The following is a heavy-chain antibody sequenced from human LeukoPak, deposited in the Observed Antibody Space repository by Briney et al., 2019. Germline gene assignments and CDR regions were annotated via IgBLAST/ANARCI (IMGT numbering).Heavy chain of an antibody. V-gene: IGHV4-34*01. CDR3: ARGITYYFDY. J-gene: IGHJ4*02. D-gene: IGHD3-10*01. CDR1: GGSFSGYY. CDR2: INHSGST. Sequence: SETLSLTCAVYGGSFSGYYWSWIRQPPGKGLEWIGEINHSGSTNYNPSLKSRVTISVDTSKNQFSLKLSSVTAADTAVHYCARGITYYFDYWGQGTLVTVSS.